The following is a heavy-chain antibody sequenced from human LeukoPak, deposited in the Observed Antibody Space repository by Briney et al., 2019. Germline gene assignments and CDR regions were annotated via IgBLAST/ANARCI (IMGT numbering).Heavy chain of an antibody. V-gene: IGHV1-18*01. Sequence: ASVKVSCKASGYTLSNFGISWVRQGPGQGLEWMGWLSASYGNTNYAQKVRGRVTMTTDTSTNTAYLELTSLRSDDTAVYYCARDLRELMGGDYYFDYWGQGTLVTVSS. CDR2: LSASYGNT. J-gene: IGHJ4*02. CDR3: ARDLRELMGGDYYFDY. CDR1: GYTLSNFG. D-gene: IGHD2-8*01.